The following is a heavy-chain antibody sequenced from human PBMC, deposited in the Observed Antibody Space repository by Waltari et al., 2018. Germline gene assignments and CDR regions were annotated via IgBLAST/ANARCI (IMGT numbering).Heavy chain of an antibody. CDR2: IYCDGTA. V-gene: IGHV4-39*07. J-gene: IGHJ4*02. CDR1: GGSISGSVDY. D-gene: IGHD4-17*01. CDR3: VRDRGLRTFFDH. Sequence: QVQLQESGPGLVKPSETLSLTCSASGGSISGSVDYWGWIRQPPGKGLEYIGSIYCDGTAFYNPSLKTPVTISVDTSYNQFSLKMKSVTAADTAMYFCVRDRGLRTFFDHWGQGTLVTVSS.